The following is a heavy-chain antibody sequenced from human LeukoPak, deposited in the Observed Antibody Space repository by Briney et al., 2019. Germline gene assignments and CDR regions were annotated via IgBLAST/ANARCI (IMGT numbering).Heavy chain of an antibody. CDR3: ARIGYNHDFDY. Sequence: ASVTVSCKASGYTFTDYYLHWVRQAPGQGLEWMGWINPNSGGTNYAQTFQGRVTMTRDTSITTAYLELSRLRSDDTAVYYCARIGYNHDFDYWGQGTLV. D-gene: IGHD1-14*01. J-gene: IGHJ4*02. CDR1: GYTFTDYY. V-gene: IGHV1-2*02. CDR2: INPNSGGT.